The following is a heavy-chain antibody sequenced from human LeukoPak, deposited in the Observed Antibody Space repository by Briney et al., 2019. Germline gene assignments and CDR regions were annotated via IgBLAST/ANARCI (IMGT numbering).Heavy chain of an antibody. D-gene: IGHD3-16*02. CDR3: ARDRTFGGVIVGAAFDI. CDR1: GFTFSSYG. CDR2: ISGSGGST. Sequence: GGSLRLSCTASGFTFSSYGIHWVRQAPGKGLEWVSAISGSGGSTYYADSVKGRFTISRDNSKNTLYLQMNSLRAEDTAVYYCARDRTFGGVIVGAAFDIWGQGTMVTVSS. V-gene: IGHV3-23*01. J-gene: IGHJ3*02.